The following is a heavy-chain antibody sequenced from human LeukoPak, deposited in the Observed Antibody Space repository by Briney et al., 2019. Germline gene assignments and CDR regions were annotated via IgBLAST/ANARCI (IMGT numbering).Heavy chain of an antibody. J-gene: IGHJ4*02. D-gene: IGHD3-9*01. CDR3: ARDTRLRYFDWLGPDFDY. Sequence: ASVKVSCKASGYTFTSYGISWVRQAPGQGLEWMGWISAYNGSTNYAQKLQGRVTMTTDTSTSTAYMELRSLRSDDTAVYYCARDTRLRYFDWLGPDFDYWGQGTLVTVSS. V-gene: IGHV1-18*01. CDR1: GYTFTSYG. CDR2: ISAYNGST.